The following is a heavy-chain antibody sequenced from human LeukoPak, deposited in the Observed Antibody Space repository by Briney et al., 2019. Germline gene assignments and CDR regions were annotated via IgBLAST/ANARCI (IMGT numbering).Heavy chain of an antibody. CDR2: ISGSGGST. CDR1: GFTSSSYA. V-gene: IGHV3-23*01. Sequence: GGSLRLSCAASGFTSSSYAMSWVRQAPGKGLEWVSAISGSGGSTYYADSVKGRFTISRDNSKNTLYLQMNSLRAEDTAVYYCAKDATTGLGATTYYYYYMDVWGKGTTVTISS. CDR3: AKDATTGLGATTYYYYYMDV. D-gene: IGHD1-26*01. J-gene: IGHJ6*03.